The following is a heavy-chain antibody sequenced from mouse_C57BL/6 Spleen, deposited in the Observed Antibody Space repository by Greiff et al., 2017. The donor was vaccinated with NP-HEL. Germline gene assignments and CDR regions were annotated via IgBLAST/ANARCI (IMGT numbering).Heavy chain of an antibody. CDR3: ARLYGNYGYFDV. J-gene: IGHJ1*03. Sequence: EVMLVESGGGLVQPGGSLSLSCAASGFTFTDYYMSWVRQPPGKALEWLGFIRNKANGYTTEYSASVKGRFTISRDNSQSILYLQVNALRAEDSAPYYCARLYGNYGYFDVWGTGTTVTVSS. V-gene: IGHV7-3*01. CDR1: GFTFTDYY. CDR2: IRNKANGYTT. D-gene: IGHD2-1*01.